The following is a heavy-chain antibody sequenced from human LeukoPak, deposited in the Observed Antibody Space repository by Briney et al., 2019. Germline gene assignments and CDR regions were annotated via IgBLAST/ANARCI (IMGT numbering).Heavy chain of an antibody. CDR1: GLTFTSYS. D-gene: IGHD5-18*01. V-gene: IGHV3-48*02. Sequence: GGSLRLSCAAFGLTFTSYSTNWVRQAPGQGLEWLSYTTSSGGTIYYADSVKGRFTISRDNAKNSLYLQMNILRDEDAAVYYCARVRAGYDCDNWGQGTLVTVSS. CDR2: TTSSGGTI. J-gene: IGHJ4*02. CDR3: ARVRAGYDCDN.